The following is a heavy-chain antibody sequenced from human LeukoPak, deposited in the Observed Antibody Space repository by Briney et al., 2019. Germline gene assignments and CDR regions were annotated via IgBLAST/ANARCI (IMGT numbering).Heavy chain of an antibody. J-gene: IGHJ4*02. V-gene: IGHV5-51*01. CDR1: GYRFSSYW. D-gene: IGHD3-22*01. CDR3: VRRGYYKGNIDF. Sequence: GESLKISCKGSGYRFSSYWIGWVRQMPGKGLEWMGIIYPGDSDTRYSPSFQGQVTLSADKSISNAYVQWRSLKASATAMYVCVRRGYYKGNIDFWGQGTLVTVSS. CDR2: IYPGDSDT.